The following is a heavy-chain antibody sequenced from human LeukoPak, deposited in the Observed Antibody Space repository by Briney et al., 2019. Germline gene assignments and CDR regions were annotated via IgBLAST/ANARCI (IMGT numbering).Heavy chain of an antibody. J-gene: IGHJ4*02. CDR2: MNPNSGNT. D-gene: IGHD3-9*01. Sequence: ASVKVSCKASGYTFTSYDINWVRQATGQGLEWMGWMNPNSGNTGYAQKFQGRVTMTRNTSISTAYMELSSLRSEDTAVYYCARVNYDILTGTGWELLDYWGQGTLVTVSS. V-gene: IGHV1-8*01. CDR3: ARVNYDILTGTGWELLDY. CDR1: GYTFTSYD.